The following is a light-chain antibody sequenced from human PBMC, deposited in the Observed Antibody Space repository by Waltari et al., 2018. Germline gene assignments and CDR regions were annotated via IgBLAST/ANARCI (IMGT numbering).Light chain of an antibody. V-gene: IGLV2-14*03. J-gene: IGLJ2*01. CDR1: SSDVGAYNY. Sequence: QSALTQPASVSGSPGQSITLSCTGTSSDVGAYNYVSWYQQHPGKVPELIIYDVSYVPSGVSNRFSGSKSGNTASLTIAVLQAEDEADYYCSSHATTSVIFGGGTKLTVL. CDR3: SSHATTSVI. CDR2: DVS.